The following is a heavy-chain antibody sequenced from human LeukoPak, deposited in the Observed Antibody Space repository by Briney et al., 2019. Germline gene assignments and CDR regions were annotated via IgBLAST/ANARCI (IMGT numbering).Heavy chain of an antibody. V-gene: IGHV4-4*07. CDR3: ARAPLRYCSGGSCYRRGPVDY. Sequence: SETLSLTCTVSGGSISSYYLSWIRQPAGKGLEWIGRIYSRGTAYNPSLKDRVTMSADTSRNHVSLTLNSVTAADTAVYYCARAPLRYCSGGSCYRRGPVDYWGQGTLVTVSS. J-gene: IGHJ4*02. CDR2: IYSRGT. D-gene: IGHD2-15*01. CDR1: GGSISSYY.